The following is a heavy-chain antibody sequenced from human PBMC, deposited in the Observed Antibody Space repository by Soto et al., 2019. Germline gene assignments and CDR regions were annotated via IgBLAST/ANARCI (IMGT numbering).Heavy chain of an antibody. CDR2: IYHSGST. CDR1: GGSISSGGYS. V-gene: IGHV4-30-2*01. J-gene: IGHJ5*02. CDR3: ARVPGP. Sequence: SETLSLTCAVSGGSISSGGYSWSWIRQPPGKGLDWIGYIYHSGSTYYSPSLKSRVTISVDRSKNQFSLKLSSVTAADTAVYYCARVPGPWGQGTLVTVSS.